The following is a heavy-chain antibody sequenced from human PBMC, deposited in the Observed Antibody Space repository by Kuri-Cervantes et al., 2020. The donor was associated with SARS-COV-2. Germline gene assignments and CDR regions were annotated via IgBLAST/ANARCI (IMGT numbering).Heavy chain of an antibody. D-gene: IGHD4-11*01. CDR1: GGSISSGGYS. CDR3: ARRINYWWFDP. Sequence: SETLSLTCAVSGGSISSGGYSWSWIRQPPGKGLEWIGYIYHSGSTYFNPSLKSRVTLSADRSKNQFSLKLSSVTAADTAVYYCARRINYWWFDPWGQGTLVTVSS. V-gene: IGHV4-30-2*01. CDR2: IYHSGST. J-gene: IGHJ5*02.